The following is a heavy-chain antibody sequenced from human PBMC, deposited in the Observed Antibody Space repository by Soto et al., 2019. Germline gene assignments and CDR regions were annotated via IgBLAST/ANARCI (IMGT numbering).Heavy chain of an antibody. V-gene: IGHV4-39*01. CDR2: IFYTGGT. D-gene: IGHD3-10*01. CDR3: AREIGEVDAFDI. Sequence: QLQLQESGPGLVKPSETLSLTCTVSGGSITSTTYYWGWIRQPPGKGLERIGGIFYTGGTYYNPSLKSRVTISVDTSKNQFSLKLSSVTAADTAVYYCAREIGEVDAFDIWGQGTMVTVSS. J-gene: IGHJ3*02. CDR1: GGSITSTTYY.